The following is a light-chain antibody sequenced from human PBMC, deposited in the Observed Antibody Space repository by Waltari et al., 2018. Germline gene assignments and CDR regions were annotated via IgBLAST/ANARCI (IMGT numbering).Light chain of an antibody. CDR1: LGNVSHDFY. J-gene: IGLJ3*02. CDR2: SSV. CDR3: LLYYGGTWV. Sequence: QIVVTQEPSVTVSTGGTVTLTCASRLGNVSHDFYPNWFQQKPGQAPRSLIHSSVAKHSWTPARFSGSLLGGKARLTLSGVRPEDEADYYCLLYYGGTWVFGGGTKLTV. V-gene: IGLV7-43*01.